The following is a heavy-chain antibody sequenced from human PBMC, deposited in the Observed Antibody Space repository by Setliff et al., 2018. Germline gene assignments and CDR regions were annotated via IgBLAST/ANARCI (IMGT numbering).Heavy chain of an antibody. CDR2: INHSGST. CDR1: GGSISSYY. D-gene: IGHD6-19*01. J-gene: IGHJ4*02. CDR3: ARGIVAGTGAPGY. V-gene: IGHV4-34*01. Sequence: SETLSLTCTVSGGSISSYYWSWIRQPPGKGLEWIGEINHSGSTNYNPSLKSRVTISVDTSKKQFSLKLSSVTAADTAVYYCARGIVAGTGAPGYWGQGTLVTVSS.